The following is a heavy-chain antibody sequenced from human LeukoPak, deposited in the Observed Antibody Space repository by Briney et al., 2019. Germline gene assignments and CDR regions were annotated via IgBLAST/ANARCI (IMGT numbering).Heavy chain of an antibody. CDR2: ISSSSSYI. J-gene: IGHJ6*02. CDR3: ARDVLMVYATYGMDV. Sequence: GGSLRLSCAASGCTFSSYSMNWVRQAPRKGLEWVSSISSSSSYIYYADSVKGRFTISRDNAKNSLYLQMNSLRAEDTAVYYCARDVLMVYATYGMDVWGQGTTVTVSS. CDR1: GCTFSSYS. D-gene: IGHD2-8*01. V-gene: IGHV3-21*01.